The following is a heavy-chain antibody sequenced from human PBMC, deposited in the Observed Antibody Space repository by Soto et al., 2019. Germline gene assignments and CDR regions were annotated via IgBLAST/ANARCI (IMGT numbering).Heavy chain of an antibody. CDR3: AREGNDYVWGSAYNWFDP. CDR2: IYYSGST. D-gene: IGHD3-16*01. CDR1: GGSISSYY. J-gene: IGHJ5*02. Sequence: PSETLSLTCTVSGGSISSYYWSWIRQPPGKGLEWIGYIYYSGSTNYNPSLKSRVTISVDTSKNQFSLKLSSVTAADTAVYYCAREGNDYVWGSAYNWFDPWGQGTLVTVSS. V-gene: IGHV4-59*01.